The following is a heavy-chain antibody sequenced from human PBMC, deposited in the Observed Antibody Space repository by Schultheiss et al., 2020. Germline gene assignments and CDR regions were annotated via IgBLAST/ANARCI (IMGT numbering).Heavy chain of an antibody. J-gene: IGHJ4*02. CDR2: ISYDGTNK. CDR3: ARDPQRFERNLDY. D-gene: IGHD3-10*01. CDR1: GFTFSTYG. Sequence: GGSLTLSCAASGFTFSTYGMHWVRQAPGKGLEWVALISYDGTNKYYADSVKGRFTISRDNSKNTLYLQMNSLRAEDTAVYYCARDPQRFERNLDYWGQGTLVTVSS. V-gene: IGHV3-30*03.